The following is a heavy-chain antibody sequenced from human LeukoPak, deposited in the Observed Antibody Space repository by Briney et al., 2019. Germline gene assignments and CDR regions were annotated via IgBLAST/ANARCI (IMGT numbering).Heavy chain of an antibody. CDR3: AKRGGGISGSFGAFDI. CDR2: ISGSGGST. J-gene: IGHJ3*02. V-gene: IGHV3-23*01. CDR1: GFTFSSYA. D-gene: IGHD1-20*01. Sequence: GGSLRLSCAASGFTFSSYAMSWVRQAPGKGLEWVSAISGSGGSTYYADSVKGRFTISRDNPKNTLYLQMNSLRAEDTAVYYCAKRGGGISGSFGAFDIWGQGTMVTVSS.